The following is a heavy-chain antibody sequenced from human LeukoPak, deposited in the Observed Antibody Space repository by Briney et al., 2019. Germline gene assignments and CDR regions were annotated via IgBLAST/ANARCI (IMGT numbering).Heavy chain of an antibody. V-gene: IGHV4-38-2*01. CDR2: IYHSGST. Sequence: SETLSLTCAVSGYSISSGYYWGWIRQPPGKGLEWIGSIYHSGSTYYNPSLKSRVTISVDTSKNQFSLNLSSVTAADTAVYYCARLSSGYYPIDYWGQGTLVTVSS. CDR3: ARLSSGYYPIDY. CDR1: GYSISSGYY. J-gene: IGHJ4*02. D-gene: IGHD3-22*01.